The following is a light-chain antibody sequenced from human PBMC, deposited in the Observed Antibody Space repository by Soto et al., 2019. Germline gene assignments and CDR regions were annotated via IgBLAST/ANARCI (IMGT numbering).Light chain of an antibody. Sequence: EIVMTQSPATLSVSPGERATLSCRASQSVSSNLAWYQQKPGQAPRLLIYGSSTRVTGIPARFSGSGSGTEFILTISSLQSEDFAVYYCQQYNNLTPITFGPGTKVDIK. CDR1: QSVSSN. CDR2: GSS. J-gene: IGKJ3*01. V-gene: IGKV3-15*01. CDR3: QQYNNLTPIT.